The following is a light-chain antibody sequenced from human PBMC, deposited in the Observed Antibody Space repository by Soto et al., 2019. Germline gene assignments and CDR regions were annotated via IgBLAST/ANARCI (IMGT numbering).Light chain of an antibody. Sequence: QSALTQPASVSGSPGQSITISCTGTNSDVGRFNLVSWYQHHPDKAPELMIFGVTKRPSGVSNRFSGSKSGNTASLTISGLQAEDEADYYCCSYATGGTYVFGTGTKLTVL. CDR1: NSDVGRFNL. CDR3: CSYATGGTYV. V-gene: IGLV2-23*02. J-gene: IGLJ1*01. CDR2: GVT.